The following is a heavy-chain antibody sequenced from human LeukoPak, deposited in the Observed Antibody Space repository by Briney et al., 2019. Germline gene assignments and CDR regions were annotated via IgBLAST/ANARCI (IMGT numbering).Heavy chain of an antibody. Sequence: GGSLRLSCAASAFTFSDYYMSWIRQAPGKGLGWVSYISSSGSTTYYADSVKGRFTISRDNAKNSLYLQMNSLRAEDTAVYYCARGTCSGGSCYRAFDIWGQGTMVTVSS. D-gene: IGHD2-15*01. V-gene: IGHV3-11*01. CDR3: ARGTCSGGSCYRAFDI. CDR2: ISSSGSTT. J-gene: IGHJ3*02. CDR1: AFTFSDYY.